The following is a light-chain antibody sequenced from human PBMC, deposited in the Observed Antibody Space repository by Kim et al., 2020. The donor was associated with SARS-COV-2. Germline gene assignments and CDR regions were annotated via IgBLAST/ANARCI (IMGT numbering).Light chain of an antibody. CDR2: EDN. CDR1: SGSIASNY. CDR3: QSYDSSNHVV. V-gene: IGLV6-57*02. J-gene: IGLJ2*01. Sequence: TVTISCTGSSGSIASNYVQWYQQRPGSAPTTVIYEDNQRPSGGPDRFSGSIDSSSNSASLTISGLKTEDEADYYCQSYDSSNHVVFGGGTQLTVL.